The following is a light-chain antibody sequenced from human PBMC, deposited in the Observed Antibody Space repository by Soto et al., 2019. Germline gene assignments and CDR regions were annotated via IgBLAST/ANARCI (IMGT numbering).Light chain of an antibody. CDR3: QQYYNTPRT. J-gene: IGKJ1*01. V-gene: IGKV4-1*01. CDR2: WAS. CDR1: QSVLYSANNKNK. Sequence: IVMPQSQGSLSRSLCERATINCRSRQSVLYSANNKNKLAWYQQKSGQPPKLLIYWASTRESGVPDRFSGSGSGTDFTLTISSLQAEDVTVYYCQQYYNTPRTFCQGGNVDIK.